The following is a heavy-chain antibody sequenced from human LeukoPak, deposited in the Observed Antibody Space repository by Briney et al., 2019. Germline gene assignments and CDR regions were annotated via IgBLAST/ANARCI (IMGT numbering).Heavy chain of an antibody. V-gene: IGHV7-4-1*02. J-gene: IGHJ4*02. CDR3: ARGGRASTAGTDF. CDR2: INTNTGNP. Sequence: ASVKVSCKASGYTFTNYTLNWMRQAPGQGLEWMGWINTNTGNPMYAQDFTGRFVLSLDTSVSTAFLQISNLRTEDTAIYYCARGGRASTAGTDFWGQGTLVTVSS. CDR1: GYTFTNYT. D-gene: IGHD2-21*01.